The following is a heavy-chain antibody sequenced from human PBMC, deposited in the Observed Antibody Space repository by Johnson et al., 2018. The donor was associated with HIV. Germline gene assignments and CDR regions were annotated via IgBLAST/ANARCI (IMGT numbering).Heavy chain of an antibody. V-gene: IGHV3-30*04. D-gene: IGHD4-23*01. CDR3: ARDPGNGGRPFDAFDI. J-gene: IGHJ3*02. CDR2: LSYDASNN. CDR1: AFTLSGYA. Sequence: VQLVESGGGVVQPGRSLRLSCTSSAFTLSGYAMHWVRQAPGKGLEWVSALSYDASNNYYADSVKGRFTISRDNSKNTVYLQMDSLRGEDTAVYYCARDPGNGGRPFDAFDIWGQGTMVTVSS.